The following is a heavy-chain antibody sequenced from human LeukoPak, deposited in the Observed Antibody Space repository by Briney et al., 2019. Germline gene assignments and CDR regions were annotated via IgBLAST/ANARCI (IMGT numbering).Heavy chain of an antibody. D-gene: IGHD6-13*01. CDR3: ARHGDRGAAGTFWYFDL. V-gene: IGHV4-4*09. CDR1: GGSISSYY. Sequence: PSETLSLTCTVSGGSISSYYWSWIRQPPGKGLEWIGYIYTSGSTNYNPSLKSRVTISVDTSKNQFSLKLSSVTAADTAVYYCARHGDRGAAGTFWYFDLWGRGTLVTVSS. J-gene: IGHJ2*01. CDR2: IYTSGST.